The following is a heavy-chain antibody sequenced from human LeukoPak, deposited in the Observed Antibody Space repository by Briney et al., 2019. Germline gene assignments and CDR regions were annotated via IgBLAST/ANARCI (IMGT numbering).Heavy chain of an antibody. J-gene: IGHJ4*02. D-gene: IGHD3-22*01. Sequence: PGGSLRLSCAASGFTFSSYGMHWVRQAPGKGLEWVAFIRYDGSNKYYADSVKGRFTISRDNSKNTLYLQMNSLRAEDTAVYYCAKDQEEGYYDSSGYYWNYWGQGTLVTVSS. CDR1: GFTFSSYG. CDR2: IRYDGSNK. CDR3: AKDQEEGYYDSSGYYWNY. V-gene: IGHV3-30*02.